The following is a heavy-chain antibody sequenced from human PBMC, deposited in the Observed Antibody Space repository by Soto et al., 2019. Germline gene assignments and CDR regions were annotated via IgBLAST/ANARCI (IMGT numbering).Heavy chain of an antibody. J-gene: IGHJ6*02. CDR3: ARRPLLGYYDSSGYYGGKFYGMDV. D-gene: IGHD3-22*01. Sequence: SETLSLTCTVSGGSISSSSYYWGWIRQPPGKGLEWIGSIYYSGSTYYNPSLKSRVTISVDTSKNQFSLKLSSVTAADTAVYYCARRPLLGYYDSSGYYGGKFYGMDVWGQGTTVT. CDR1: GGSISSSSYY. V-gene: IGHV4-39*01. CDR2: IYYSGST.